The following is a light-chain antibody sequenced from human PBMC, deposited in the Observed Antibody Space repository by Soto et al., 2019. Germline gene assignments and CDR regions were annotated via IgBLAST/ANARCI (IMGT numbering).Light chain of an antibody. V-gene: IGKV3-20*01. CDR2: GAS. Sequence: EIVLTQSPATLSLSPGERATLSCRASQSGSSYLAWYQQKPGQAPRLLIYGASSRATGIPDRFSGSGSGTDFTLTISRLEPEDFAVYYCQQYGSSSWTFGQGTKVDIK. CDR3: QQYGSSSWT. J-gene: IGKJ1*01. CDR1: QSGSSY.